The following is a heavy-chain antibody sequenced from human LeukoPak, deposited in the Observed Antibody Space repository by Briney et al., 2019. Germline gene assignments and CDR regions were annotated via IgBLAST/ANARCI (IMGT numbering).Heavy chain of an antibody. Sequence: SETLSLTCTVSGYSISSNYYWGWVRQPPGKGLEWIGSGHHSGSTFYNPSLKSRVTISVDTSKNQFSLKVTYVTVADTAVYYCAGDGSRGGFWSGSSLHSMDVWGKGTTVTVSS. CDR1: GYSISSNYY. V-gene: IGHV4-38-2*02. D-gene: IGHD3-3*01. CDR3: AGDGSRGGFWSGSSLHSMDV. CDR2: GHHSGST. J-gene: IGHJ6*03.